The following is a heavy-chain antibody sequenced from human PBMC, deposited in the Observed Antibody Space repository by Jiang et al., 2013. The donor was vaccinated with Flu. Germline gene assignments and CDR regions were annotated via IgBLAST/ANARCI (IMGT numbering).Heavy chain of an antibody. D-gene: IGHD1-26*01. CDR2: IDWDDDK. CDR3: AHRLGVGATTGDAFDI. J-gene: IGHJ3*02. Sequence: VSWIRQPPGKALEWLALIDWDDDKYYSTSLKTRLTISKDTSKNQVVLTMTNMDPVDTATYYCAHRLGVGATTGDAFDIWGQGTMVTVSS. V-gene: IGHV2-70*12.